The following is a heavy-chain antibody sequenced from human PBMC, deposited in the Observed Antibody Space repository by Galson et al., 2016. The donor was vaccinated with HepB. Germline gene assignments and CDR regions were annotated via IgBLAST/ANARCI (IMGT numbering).Heavy chain of an antibody. CDR1: GFTVSSNY. Sequence: SLRLSCAASGFTVSSNYMSWVRQAPGKGLEWVSVIYSGGNTYYADSVKGRFTISRDNSKNALSLQMNSVRAEDTAVFYCARGGGGSYLVYGGQGTLVTVS. D-gene: IGHD2-15*01. V-gene: IGHV3-53*01. J-gene: IGHJ4*02. CDR3: ARGGGGSYLVY. CDR2: IYSGGNT.